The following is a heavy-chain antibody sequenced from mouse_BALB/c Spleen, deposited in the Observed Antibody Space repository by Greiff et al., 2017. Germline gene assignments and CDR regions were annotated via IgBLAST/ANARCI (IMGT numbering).Heavy chain of an antibody. J-gene: IGHJ4*01. CDR1: GYTFTDYV. Sequence: QVQLKESGPELVKPGASVKMSCKASGYTFTDYVISWVKQRTGQGLEWIGEIYPGSGSTYYNEKFKGQATLTADKSSNTAYMQLSSLTSEDSAVYFCAREIYYDYLYAMDYWGQGTSVTVSS. CDR3: AREIYYDYLYAMDY. D-gene: IGHD2-4*01. V-gene: IGHV1-77*01. CDR2: IYPGSGST.